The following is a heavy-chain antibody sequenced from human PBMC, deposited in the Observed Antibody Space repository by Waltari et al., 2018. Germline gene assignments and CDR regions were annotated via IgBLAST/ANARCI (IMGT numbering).Heavy chain of an antibody. V-gene: IGHV4-4*09. D-gene: IGHD3-10*01. CDR3: ARWNMVRAAGGMDY. J-gene: IGHJ4*02. CDR2: IYTSGST. Sequence: QVQLQESGPGLVKPSETLSLTCTVSGGSISSYYWSWIRQPPGKGLEWIGYIYTSGSTNYNPPRRSRVTISVDPSKNQFSLKLSSVTAADTAVYYCARWNMVRAAGGMDYWGQGTLVTVSS. CDR1: GGSISSYY.